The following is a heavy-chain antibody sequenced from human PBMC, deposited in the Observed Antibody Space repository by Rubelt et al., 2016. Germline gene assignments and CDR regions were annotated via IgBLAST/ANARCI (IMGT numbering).Heavy chain of an antibody. V-gene: IGHV3-7*01. CDR3: AREQSRTFDP. Sequence: EVHLVESGGGLVQPGGSLRLSCAASGFTFSTYSMNWVRQAPGKGLEWVANIKQDGSEKYYVDSVKGRFTISRDNANNSLYLQMNSLRAEDTAGYYCAREQSRTFDPWGQGTLVTVSS. J-gene: IGHJ5*02. CDR1: GFTFSTYS. CDR2: IKQDGSEK.